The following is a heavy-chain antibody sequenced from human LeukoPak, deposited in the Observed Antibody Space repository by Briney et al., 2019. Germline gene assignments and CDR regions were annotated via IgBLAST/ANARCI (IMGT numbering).Heavy chain of an antibody. D-gene: IGHD2-2*01. CDR2: ISSSGSTI. Sequence: GGFLRLSCAASGFTFSDYYMGWIRQAPGKGLEWVSYISSSGSTIYYADSVKGRFTISRDNAKNSLYLQMNSLRAEDTAVYYCARDYRPIVVVPAAVPIYGMDVWGQGTTVTVSS. CDR1: GFTFSDYY. J-gene: IGHJ6*02. CDR3: ARDYRPIVVVPAAVPIYGMDV. V-gene: IGHV3-11*01.